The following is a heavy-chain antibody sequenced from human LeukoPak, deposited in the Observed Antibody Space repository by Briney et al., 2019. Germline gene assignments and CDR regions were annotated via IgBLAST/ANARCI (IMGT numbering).Heavy chain of an antibody. D-gene: IGHD2-2*01. CDR1: GFTFSSYG. Sequence: GGSLRLSCAASGFTFSSYGMHLVRQAPGKGLEWVAFIRYDGSNKYYADSVKGRFTISRDNSKNTLYLQMNSLRAEDTAVYYCAKSRVPAARMDVFDYWGQGTLVTVSS. CDR2: IRYDGSNK. V-gene: IGHV3-30*02. CDR3: AKSRVPAARMDVFDY. J-gene: IGHJ4*02.